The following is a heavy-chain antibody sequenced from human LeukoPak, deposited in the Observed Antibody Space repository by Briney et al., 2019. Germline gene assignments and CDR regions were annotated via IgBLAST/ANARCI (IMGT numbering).Heavy chain of an antibody. CDR3: AKSGYNRFDY. J-gene: IGHJ4*02. CDR1: GFTFSSYS. V-gene: IGHV3-23*01. D-gene: IGHD5-24*01. Sequence: PGGSLRLSCAGSGFTFSSYSMNWVRQAPGKGLEWVSAFSGSGGDTYYADSVKGRFTISRDNSKNTLYLQMNSLRAEDTAVYYCAKSGYNRFDYWGQGTLVTVSS. CDR2: FSGSGGDT.